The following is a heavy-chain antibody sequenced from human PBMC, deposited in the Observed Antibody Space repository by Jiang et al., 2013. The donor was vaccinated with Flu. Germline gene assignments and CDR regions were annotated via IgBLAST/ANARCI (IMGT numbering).Heavy chain of an antibody. CDR3: ARGVYYDSSGYPYYFDY. D-gene: IGHD3-22*01. Sequence: AAWNWIRQSPSRGLEWDWEGHTTRSKWYNDYAVSVKSRITINPDTSKNQFSLQLNSVAPEDTAVYYCARGVYYDSSGYPYYFDYWGQGTLVTVSS. V-gene: IGHV6-1*01. CDR2: HTTRSKWYN. J-gene: IGHJ4*02. CDR1: AA.